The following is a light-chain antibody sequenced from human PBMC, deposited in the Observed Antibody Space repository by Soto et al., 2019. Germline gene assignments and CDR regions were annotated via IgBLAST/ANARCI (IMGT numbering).Light chain of an antibody. V-gene: IGKV1-27*01. J-gene: IGKJ3*01. CDR1: QGISSY. CDR2: GAS. Sequence: DIQMTQSPSSLSASVGDRVTITCRATQGISSYSAWYQQKAGNIPKLLIYGASTLKSGAPSRFSGRGSATDFNLTISSLHPEDVANYYCQKYNSAHFTFGPGTKVDIK. CDR3: QKYNSAHFT.